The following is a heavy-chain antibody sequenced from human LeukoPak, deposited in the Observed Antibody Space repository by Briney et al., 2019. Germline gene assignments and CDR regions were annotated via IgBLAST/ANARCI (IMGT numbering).Heavy chain of an antibody. CDR2: INHSGST. V-gene: IGHV4-34*01. CDR3: ARGVDTAMVFDY. Sequence: SETLSLTCAVYGGPFSGYYWSWIRQPPGKGLEWIGEINHSGSTNYNPSLKSRVTISVDTSKNQFSLKLSSVTAADTAVYYCARGVDTAMVFDYWGQGTLVTVSS. D-gene: IGHD5-18*01. J-gene: IGHJ4*02. CDR1: GGPFSGYY.